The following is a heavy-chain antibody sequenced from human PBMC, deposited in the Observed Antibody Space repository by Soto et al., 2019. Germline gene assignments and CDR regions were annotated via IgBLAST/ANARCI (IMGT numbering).Heavy chain of an antibody. CDR3: AKIGLYPGGASIAVAGTGDAFDY. CDR1: GFTFDDYA. CDR2: ISWNSGSI. Sequence: EVQLVESGGGLVQPGRSLRLSCAASGFTFDDYAMHWVRQAPGKGLEWVSGISWNSGSIGYADSVKGRFTISRDNAKNSLYLKMNSLRAEDTDLYYWAKIGLYPGGASIAVAGTGDAFDYWGQGTLVTVSS. V-gene: IGHV3-9*01. D-gene: IGHD6-19*01. J-gene: IGHJ4*02.